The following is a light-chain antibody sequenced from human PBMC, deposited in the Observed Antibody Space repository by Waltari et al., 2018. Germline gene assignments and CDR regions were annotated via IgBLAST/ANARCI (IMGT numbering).Light chain of an antibody. J-gene: IGKJ4*01. V-gene: IGKV3-15*01. CDR3: QQYKSWPPLT. CDR2: GVS. Sequence: EIVMTQSPVTLSVSPGDGATISCRASQSIDNNLAWYQHRPGQAPRLLMYGVSTRVSGVPGRFTGRGSGTEFTLTIIRLQPEDFAVYYCQQYKSWPPLTFGGGTKVEI. CDR1: QSIDNN.